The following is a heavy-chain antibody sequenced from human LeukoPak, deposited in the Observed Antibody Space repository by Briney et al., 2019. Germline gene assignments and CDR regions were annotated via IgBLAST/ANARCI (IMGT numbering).Heavy chain of an antibody. J-gene: IGHJ4*02. D-gene: IGHD6-13*01. CDR1: GYTFTSYG. V-gene: IGHV1-18*04. CDR2: ISAYNGNT. Sequence: ASVTVSFKASGYTFTSYGISWVRQAPGQGREGMGWISAYNGNTNYAQKLQGRVTMTTDTSTSTAYMELRSLRSDDTAVYYCARDLAAAGTSGYWGQGTLVTVSS. CDR3: ARDLAAAGTSGY.